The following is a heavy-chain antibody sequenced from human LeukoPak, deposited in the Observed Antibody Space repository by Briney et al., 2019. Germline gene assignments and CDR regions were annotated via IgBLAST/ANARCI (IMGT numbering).Heavy chain of an antibody. V-gene: IGHV1-18*01. CDR3: ARVRSSWCSGGSCYSSFDY. D-gene: IGHD2-15*01. Sequence: ASVQVSCKASGYTFTSYGISWVRRAPGQGLEWMGWISAYNGNTNYAQKLQGRVTMTTDTSTSTAYMELRSLRSDDTAVYYCARVRSSWCSGGSCYSSFDYWGQGTLVTVSS. CDR2: ISAYNGNT. J-gene: IGHJ4*02. CDR1: GYTFTSYG.